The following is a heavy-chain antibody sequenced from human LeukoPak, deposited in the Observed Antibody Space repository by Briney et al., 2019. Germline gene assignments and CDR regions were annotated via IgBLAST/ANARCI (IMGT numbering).Heavy chain of an antibody. CDR2: IRSKAYGGTT. V-gene: IGHV3-49*04. CDR1: GFTFGDYA. D-gene: IGHD3-22*01. Sequence: GGSLRLSCTASGFTFGDYAMSWVRQAPGKGLEWVGFIRSKAYGGTTEYAASVKGRFTISRDDSKCIAYLQMNSLKTEDTAVYYCTVNYYDSSGYYYEVAFDIWGQGTMVTVSS. J-gene: IGHJ3*02. CDR3: TVNYYDSSGYYYEVAFDI.